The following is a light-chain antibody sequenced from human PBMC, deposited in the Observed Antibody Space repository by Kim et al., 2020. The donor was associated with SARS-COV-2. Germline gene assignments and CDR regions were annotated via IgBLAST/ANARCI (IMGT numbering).Light chain of an antibody. CDR2: QDS. Sequence: SYELTQPPSVSVSPVQTASITCSGDKLGDKYACWYQQKPGQSPVLVIYQDSKRPSGIPERFSGSNSGNTATLTISGTQAMDEADYYCQAWDSSRGVFGTGTKVTVL. CDR3: QAWDSSRGV. J-gene: IGLJ1*01. CDR1: KLGDKY. V-gene: IGLV3-1*01.